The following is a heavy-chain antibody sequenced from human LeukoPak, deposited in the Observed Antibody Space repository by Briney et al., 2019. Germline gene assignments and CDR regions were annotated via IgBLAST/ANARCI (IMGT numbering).Heavy chain of an antibody. CDR1: GFTFSSYS. V-gene: IGHV3-21*01. J-gene: IGHJ5*02. CDR3: ARYCSSTSCSLGWFDP. CDR2: ISSSSSYT. D-gene: IGHD2-2*01. Sequence: GGSLRLSCAASGFTFSSYSMNWVRQAPGKGLEWVSFISSSSSYTYYADSVKGRFTISRDNAKNSLYLQMNSLRAEDTAVYYCARYCSSTSCSLGWFDPWGQGTLVIVSS.